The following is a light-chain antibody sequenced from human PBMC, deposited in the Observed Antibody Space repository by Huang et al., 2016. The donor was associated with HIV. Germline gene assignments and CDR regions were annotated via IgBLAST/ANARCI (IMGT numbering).Light chain of an antibody. J-gene: IGKJ2*01. CDR2: KAS. V-gene: IGKV1-5*03. CDR3: QQYNSYQYT. Sequence: DIQMTQSPSTLSASVGDRVTITCRASQTINNWLAWYQKKPGKAPKLLVYKASSLESGVQSRFSDSGSGTEFTLTISSLQPDDLATYYCQQYNSYQYTFGQGTKLEIK. CDR1: QTINNW.